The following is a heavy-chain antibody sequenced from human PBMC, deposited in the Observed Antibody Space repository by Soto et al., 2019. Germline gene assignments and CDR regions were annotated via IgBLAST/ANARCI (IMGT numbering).Heavy chain of an antibody. CDR2: MSFDGSNK. J-gene: IGHJ3*02. Sequence: QVQLVESGGGVVQPGKSLTLSCAASGFSLNSYSVNWVRQAPGKGLEWVAIMSFDGSNKFYGDSVKGRFSISRDSPKNTVFLQMTSLRIEDTAVYYCARDHSPEVVEDAFEMWGQGTTVTVSS. CDR3: ARDHSPEVVEDAFEM. V-gene: IGHV3-30-3*01. D-gene: IGHD2-15*01. CDR1: GFSLNSYS.